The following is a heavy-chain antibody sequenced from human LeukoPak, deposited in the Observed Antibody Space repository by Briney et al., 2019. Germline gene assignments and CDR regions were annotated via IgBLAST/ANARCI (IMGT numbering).Heavy chain of an antibody. D-gene: IGHD5-18*01. CDR1: GFTVSSNY. CDR2: INSTGSAK. Sequence: GGSLRLSCAASGFTVSSNYMSWVRQAPGKGLEWVSSINSTGSAKYYADSVRGRFTISRDNANHSLYLQMNSLRAEDTAVYYCAKERRGYSYGYIDYWGQGSLVSVSS. V-gene: IGHV3-21*01. J-gene: IGHJ4*02. CDR3: AKERRGYSYGYIDY.